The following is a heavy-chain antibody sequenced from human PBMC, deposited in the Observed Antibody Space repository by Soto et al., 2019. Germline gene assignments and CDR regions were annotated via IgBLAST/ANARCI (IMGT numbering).Heavy chain of an antibody. V-gene: IGHV3-72*01. D-gene: IGHD1-26*01. CDR2: SRNKANSYTI. CDR3: ARSGTYRFDY. J-gene: IGHJ4*02. CDR1: GFTFSDHY. Sequence: PGGSLRLSCAASGFTFSDHYMDWVRQAPGKGREWVGRSRNKANSYTIEYAASVKGRFTISRDDSQNSLYLQMNSLKTEDTAVYYCARSGTYRFDYWGQGPLVTVSS.